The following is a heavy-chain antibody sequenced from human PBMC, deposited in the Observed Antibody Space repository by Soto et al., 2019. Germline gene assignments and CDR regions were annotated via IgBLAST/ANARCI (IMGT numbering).Heavy chain of an antibody. D-gene: IGHD2-15*01. CDR2: IIPIFGTA. CDR3: ARGGGGYCSGGSCYSYYYYYGMDV. J-gene: IGHJ6*02. CDR1: GGTFSSYA. V-gene: IGHV1-69*01. Sequence: VQLVQSGAEVKKPGSSVKVSCKASGGTFSSYAISWVRQAPGQGLEWMGGIIPIFGTANYAQKFQGRVTITADESTSTAYMELSSLRSEDTAVYYCARGGGGYCSGGSCYSYYYYYGMDVWGQGTTVTVSS.